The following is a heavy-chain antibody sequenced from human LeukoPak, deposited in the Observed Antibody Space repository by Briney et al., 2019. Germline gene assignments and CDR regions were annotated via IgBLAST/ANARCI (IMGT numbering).Heavy chain of an antibody. D-gene: IGHD3-16*01. Sequence: SETLSLTCIVSGVSISIYYWNWLRQPPGKGLEWIGYIYNSGSTDYNPSLKRRVTISADTSKNQFSLKLTSVTAADTAVYYCARDRELGSWGQGILVTVSS. V-gene: IGHV4-59*01. J-gene: IGHJ5*02. CDR1: GVSISIYY. CDR2: IYNSGST. CDR3: ARDRELGS.